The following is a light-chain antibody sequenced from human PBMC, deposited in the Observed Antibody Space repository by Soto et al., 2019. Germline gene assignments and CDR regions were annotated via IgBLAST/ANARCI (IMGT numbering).Light chain of an antibody. J-gene: IGLJ2*01. V-gene: IGLV2-11*01. CDR2: DVS. Sequence: QSVLTQPRSVSGSPGQSVTISCTGTSSDVGGYKYVSWYQHHPDKPPKVIMYDVSERPSGVPDRFSGSKSGNTAFLTISGLQVEDEADYFCCSYAGRYSFLFGGGSKLTVL. CDR1: SSDVGGYKY. CDR3: CSYAGRYSFL.